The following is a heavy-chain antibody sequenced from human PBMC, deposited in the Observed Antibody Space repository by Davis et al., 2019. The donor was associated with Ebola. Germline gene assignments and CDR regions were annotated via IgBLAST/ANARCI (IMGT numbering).Heavy chain of an antibody. V-gene: IGHV4-39*07. Sequence: SETLSLTCTVSGGSISSSSYYWSWIRQPPGKGLEWIGEINHSGSTNYNPSLKSRVTISVDTSKNQFSLKLSSVTAADTAVYYCARDAGYSYGLDYWGQGTLVTVSS. CDR2: INHSGST. CDR3: ARDAGYSYGLDY. CDR1: GGSISSSSYY. D-gene: IGHD5-18*01. J-gene: IGHJ4*02.